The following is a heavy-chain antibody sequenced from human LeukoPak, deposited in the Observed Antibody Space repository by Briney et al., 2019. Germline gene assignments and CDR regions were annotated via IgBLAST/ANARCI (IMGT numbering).Heavy chain of an antibody. J-gene: IGHJ4*02. Sequence: ASVKVSCKASGYTFTGYYMHWVRQASGQGREWMGWINPNSGGTNYAQKFQGRVTMTRDTSISTAYMELSRLRSDDTAVYYCATYYYGSGSFDYWGQGTLVTVSS. CDR1: GYTFTGYY. D-gene: IGHD3-10*01. CDR3: ATYYYGSGSFDY. V-gene: IGHV1-2*02. CDR2: INPNSGGT.